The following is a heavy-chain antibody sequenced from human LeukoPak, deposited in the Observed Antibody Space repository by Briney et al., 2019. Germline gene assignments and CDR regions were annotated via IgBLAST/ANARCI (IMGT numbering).Heavy chain of an antibody. CDR3: ARNGEQWLVRLSARSGYMDV. J-gene: IGHJ6*03. V-gene: IGHV1-69*13. CDR2: IIPIFGTA. D-gene: IGHD6-19*01. Sequence: ASVKVSCKASGGTFSSYAISWVRQAPGQGLEWMGGIIPIFGTANYAQKFQGRVTITADESTSTAYMELSSLRSEDTAVYYCARNGEQWLVRLSARSGYMDVWGKGTTVTVSS. CDR1: GGTFSSYA.